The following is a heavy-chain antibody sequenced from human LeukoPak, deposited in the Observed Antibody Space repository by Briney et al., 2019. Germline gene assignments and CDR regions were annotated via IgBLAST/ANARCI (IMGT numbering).Heavy chain of an antibody. CDR1: GGSISSSGYY. CDR3: ARVVVVPAAMWNYYYYYMDV. Sequence: SETLSLTCTVSGGSISSSGYYWGWIRQPPGKGLEWIGSMYYSGSTYYNPSLKSRVTISVDTSKNHFSLKLSSVTAADTAVYYCARVVVVPAAMWNYYYYYMDVWGKGTTVTISS. J-gene: IGHJ6*03. D-gene: IGHD2-2*01. CDR2: MYYSGST. V-gene: IGHV4-39*07.